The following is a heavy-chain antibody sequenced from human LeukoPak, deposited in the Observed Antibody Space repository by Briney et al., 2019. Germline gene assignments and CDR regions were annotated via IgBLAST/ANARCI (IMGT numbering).Heavy chain of an antibody. D-gene: IGHD3-10*01. V-gene: IGHV4-59*01. J-gene: IGHJ4*02. Sequence: SETLSLTCTVSGGSISSYYWSWLRQPPEKGLEWIGYIYYSGSTNYNPSLKSRVTISVDTSKNQFSLKLSSVTAADTAVYYCACSYGSGANEPFDYWGQGTLVTVSS. CDR2: IYYSGST. CDR1: GGSISSYY. CDR3: ACSYGSGANEPFDY.